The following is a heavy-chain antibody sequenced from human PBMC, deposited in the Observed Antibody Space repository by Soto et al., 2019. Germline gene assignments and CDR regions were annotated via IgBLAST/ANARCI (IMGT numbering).Heavy chain of an antibody. D-gene: IGHD1-26*01. CDR2: VYDTGDT. J-gene: IGHJ5*01. V-gene: IGHV4-4*02. CDR1: GASISNTKW. Sequence: PSETLSLTCSVSGASISNTKWWSWVRQPPGKGLEWIAEVYDTGDTNYNPSLRSRVTLSVHRSKNQFSLRLNSVTAADTAVYYCAKDLPGELLPTCFDSWGQGTLVTVSS. CDR3: AKDLPGELLPTCFDS.